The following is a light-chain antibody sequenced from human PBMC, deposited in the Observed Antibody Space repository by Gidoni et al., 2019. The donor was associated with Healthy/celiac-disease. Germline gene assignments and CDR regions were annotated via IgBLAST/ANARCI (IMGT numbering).Light chain of an antibody. CDR1: QLGDKY. Sequence: SYELTPPPSVTVSPGQTASITCSGDQLGDKYACWYQQKPGQSPVLVLYQDSKRPSGIPERFSGSNSGNTATLTISGTQAMDEADYYCQAWDSSTGGVFGGGTKLTV. J-gene: IGLJ2*01. CDR2: QDS. V-gene: IGLV3-1*01. CDR3: QAWDSSTGGV.